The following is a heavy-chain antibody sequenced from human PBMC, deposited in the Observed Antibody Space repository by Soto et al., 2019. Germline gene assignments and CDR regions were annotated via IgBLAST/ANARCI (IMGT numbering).Heavy chain of an antibody. D-gene: IGHD5-18*01. J-gene: IGHJ6*02. Sequence: PGRSLRLSCAASGFTFSSYSMNWVRQAPGKGLEWVSYISSSSSTIYYADSVKGRFTISRDNAKNSLYLQMNSLRAEDTAVYYCARRTIQLWPRMDVWGQGTTVTVSS. CDR3: ARRTIQLWPRMDV. CDR1: GFTFSSYS. V-gene: IGHV3-48*01. CDR2: ISSSSSTI.